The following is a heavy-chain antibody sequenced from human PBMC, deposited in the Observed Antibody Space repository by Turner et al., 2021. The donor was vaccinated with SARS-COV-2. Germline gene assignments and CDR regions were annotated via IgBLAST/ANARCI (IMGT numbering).Heavy chain of an antibody. D-gene: IGHD3-3*01. CDR1: GGSISSSSYY. J-gene: IGHJ3*02. Sequence: QLQLQESGPGLVKPSDTLSLTCPVSGGSISSSSYYWGWIRQPPGKGLEWIGYIYNSGSTYYNPSLKSRVTISVDTSKNQFSLKLSSVTAADTAVYYCARHGAQVLRLLLGAFDIWGQGTMVTVSS. V-gene: IGHV4-39*01. CDR3: ARHGAQVLRLLLGAFDI. CDR2: IYNSGST.